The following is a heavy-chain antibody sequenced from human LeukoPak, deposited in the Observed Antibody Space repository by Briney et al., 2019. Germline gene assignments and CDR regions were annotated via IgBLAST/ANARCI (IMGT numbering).Heavy chain of an antibody. J-gene: IGHJ4*02. V-gene: IGHV3-23*01. CDR2: ISGSGGST. CDR1: GFTFSSYA. Sequence: GGSLRLSCAASGFTFSSYAMSWVRQAPGKGLEWVSAISGSGGSTYYADSVKGRFTISRDNSKNTLCLQMNSLRAEDTAVYYCANSRQLVFQGGYWGQGTLVTVSS. D-gene: IGHD6-13*01. CDR3: ANSRQLVFQGGY.